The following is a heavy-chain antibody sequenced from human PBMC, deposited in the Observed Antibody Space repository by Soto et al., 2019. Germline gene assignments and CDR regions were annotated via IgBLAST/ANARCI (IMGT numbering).Heavy chain of an antibody. V-gene: IGHV1-2*02. J-gene: IGHJ4*02. D-gene: IGHD3-10*01. CDR1: GATFSGNF. CDR3: ARDRSGANVQY. Sequence: QVQLVQSGAEVREPGASVKVSCKPSGATFSGNFFHWVRQAPGQGLEWMGWINPDNGDTNYAQKFQDRFTMTRDTSISTAYLDLSRLRSDDTAVYFCARDRSGANVQYWGQGTLVTVSS. CDR2: INPDNGDT.